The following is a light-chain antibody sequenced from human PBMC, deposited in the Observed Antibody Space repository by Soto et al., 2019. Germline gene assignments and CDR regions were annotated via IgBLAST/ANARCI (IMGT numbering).Light chain of an antibody. CDR2: DAS. Sequence: IERTECTYCMSAWLADRVTITCRASQTIGTYVNWYRQNSGAAPELLIYDASTLQSGVPSRFRGGASGTDFTLTISRLQLDDFATYYRQQRHNPPLTFGPGTKVDIK. J-gene: IGKJ1*01. V-gene: IGKV1-39*01. CDR3: QQRHNPPLT. CDR1: QTIGTY.